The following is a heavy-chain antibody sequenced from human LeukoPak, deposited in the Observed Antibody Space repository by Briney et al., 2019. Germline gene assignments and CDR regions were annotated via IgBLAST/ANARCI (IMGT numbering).Heavy chain of an antibody. CDR1: GGSISSRSYY. Sequence: SETLSLTCTVSGGSISSRSYYWGWIRQPPGKGLEWIGSIYYSGSTYYNPPLKSRVTIFVDRSKNQFSLKLSSVTAADTAVYYCARRVVVVAALADYYYMDVWGKGTTVTVSS. CDR3: ARRVVVVAALADYYYMDV. D-gene: IGHD2-15*01. J-gene: IGHJ6*03. CDR2: IYYSGST. V-gene: IGHV4-39*07.